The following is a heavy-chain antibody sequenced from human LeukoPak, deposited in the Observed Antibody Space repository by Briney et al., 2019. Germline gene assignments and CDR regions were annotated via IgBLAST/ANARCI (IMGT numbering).Heavy chain of an antibody. CDR3: ARDWSYASDY. CDR2: INSDGSST. CDR1: GFTFSSYW. V-gene: IGHV3-74*01. D-gene: IGHD2-2*01. J-gene: IGHJ4*02. Sequence: GGSLRLSCAASGFTFSSYWMHWVRQAPGKGLVWVSHINSDGSSTNYADSVKGRFTISRDNAKNTLHLQMNSLRAEDTAMYYCARDWSYASDYWGQGTLVTVSS.